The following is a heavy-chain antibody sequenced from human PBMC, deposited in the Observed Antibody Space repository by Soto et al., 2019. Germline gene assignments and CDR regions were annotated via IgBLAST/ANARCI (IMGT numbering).Heavy chain of an antibody. CDR3: ARRIAAAGIRSFDP. D-gene: IGHD6-13*01. V-gene: IGHV5-51*01. CDR2: IYPGDSDT. J-gene: IGHJ5*02. CDR1: GYSFTSYW. Sequence: PGESLKISCKGSGYSFTSYWIGWVRQIPGKGLEWMGIIYPGDSDTRYSPSFQGQVTSSDDRSISSAYLQWSSLKASDTAMYYCARRIAAAGIRSFDPWGKGTLVTVPS.